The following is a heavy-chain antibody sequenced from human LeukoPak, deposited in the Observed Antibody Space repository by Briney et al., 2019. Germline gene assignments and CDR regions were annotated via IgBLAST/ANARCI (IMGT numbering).Heavy chain of an antibody. CDR3: ARSVTTATFDI. V-gene: IGHV4-39*01. CDR1: GGSISSSSYY. J-gene: IGHJ3*02. D-gene: IGHD4-17*01. CDR2: IYYSGNT. Sequence: PSETLSLTCTVSGGSISSSSYYWGWTRQPPGKGLEWIGSIYYSGNTYYKPSLKSRVTISVDTSKNQFSLKLSSVTAADTAVYYCARSVTTATFDIWGQGTMVTVSS.